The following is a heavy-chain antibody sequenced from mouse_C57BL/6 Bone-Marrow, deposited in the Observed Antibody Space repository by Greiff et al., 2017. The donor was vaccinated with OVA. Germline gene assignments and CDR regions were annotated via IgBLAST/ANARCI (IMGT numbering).Heavy chain of an antibody. Sequence: VKLMESGAELMKPGASVKLSCKATGYTFTGYWIEWVKQRPGHGLEWIGEILPGSGSTHYNEQFKGKATFTADTSSNTAYRQLSSLTTEDAAIYYCARTLILYYGSSYVGYFDYWGQGTTLTVSS. J-gene: IGHJ2*01. CDR2: ILPGSGST. V-gene: IGHV1-9*01. CDR1: GYTFTGYW. CDR3: ARTLILYYGSSYVGYFDY. D-gene: IGHD1-1*01.